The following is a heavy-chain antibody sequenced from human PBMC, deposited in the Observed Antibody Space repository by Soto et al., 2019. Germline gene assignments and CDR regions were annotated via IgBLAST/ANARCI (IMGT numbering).Heavy chain of an antibody. D-gene: IGHD2-21*02. CDR3: ARDDATHCGDGCYRYFYYGMDV. Sequence: QVQLVQSGTEVKTPGSSVKVSCKASGGSFSKFAINWVRQAPGQGLEWMGGIIPTLGTTDYAHKFQGRVTITADEATRTAYMELSGLRSEDTAVYYCARDDATHCGDGCYRYFYYGMDVWGQGTTVTVSS. CDR1: GGSFSKFA. J-gene: IGHJ6*02. V-gene: IGHV1-69*01. CDR2: IIPTLGTT.